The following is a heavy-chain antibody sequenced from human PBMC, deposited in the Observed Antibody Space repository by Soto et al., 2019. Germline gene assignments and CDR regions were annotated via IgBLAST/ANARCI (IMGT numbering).Heavy chain of an antibody. J-gene: IGHJ6*02. D-gene: IGHD3-22*01. V-gene: IGHV5-51*03. CDR1: GYSFTNYW. Sequence: EVQLVQSGAEVKKPGESLKISCKGSGYSFTNYWIGWVRQMPGKGLEWMGIIYPGDSDTRYSPSFQGQVTISADKSISTAYLQWTSLKASDTAMYYCARLHYYDSSGNGMDVWGQGTTVTVSS. CDR2: IYPGDSDT. CDR3: ARLHYYDSSGNGMDV.